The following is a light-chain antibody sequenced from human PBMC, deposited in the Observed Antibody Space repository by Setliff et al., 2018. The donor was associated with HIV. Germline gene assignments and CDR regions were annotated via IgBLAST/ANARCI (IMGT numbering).Light chain of an antibody. Sequence: QSALTQPASMSGSPGQSITVSCTGTSSDVGGFNFVSWYQQHPGKAPRLMISDVTNRPSGVSNRFSGSKSGNTASLTISGLQAEDEADYYCTSYANSSTYIFGTGTKVTVL. CDR3: TSYANSSTYI. V-gene: IGLV2-14*03. CDR1: SSDVGGFNF. CDR2: DVT. J-gene: IGLJ1*01.